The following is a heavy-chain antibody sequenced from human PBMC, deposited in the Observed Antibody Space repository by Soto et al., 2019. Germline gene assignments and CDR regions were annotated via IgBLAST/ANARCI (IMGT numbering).Heavy chain of an antibody. Sequence: SEALSLTCTVSGGSISSSSYYWGWIRQPPGKGLEWIGSIYYSGSTYYNPSLKSRVTISVDTSKNQFSLKLSSVTAADTAVYYCARHKKGYYYYGMDVWGQGTKVTVSS. J-gene: IGHJ6*02. CDR3: ARHKKGYYYYGMDV. V-gene: IGHV4-39*01. CDR1: GGSISSSSYY. CDR2: IYYSGST.